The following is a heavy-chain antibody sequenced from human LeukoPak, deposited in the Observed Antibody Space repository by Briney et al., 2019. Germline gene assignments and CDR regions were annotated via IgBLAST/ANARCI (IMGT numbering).Heavy chain of an antibody. CDR2: IYYSGST. V-gene: IGHV4-59*01. D-gene: IGHD6-19*01. CDR3: ARDSSGWVFDY. Sequence: SETLSLTCTVSGGSISSYYWSWIRQPPGKGLEWIGYIYYSGSTNYNPSLKSRVTISVDTSKNQLSLKLSSVTAADTAVYYCARDSSGWVFDYWGQGTLVTVSS. CDR1: GGSISSYY. J-gene: IGHJ4*02.